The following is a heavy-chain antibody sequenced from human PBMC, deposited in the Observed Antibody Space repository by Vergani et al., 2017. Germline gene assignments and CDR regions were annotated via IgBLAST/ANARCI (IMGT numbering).Heavy chain of an antibody. J-gene: IGHJ6*02. V-gene: IGHV4-39*07. CDR3: ARGRSMVRGVTAYGMDV. Sequence: QLQLQESGPGLVKPSETLSLICTVSGGSINPSSSFWGWIRQSPGKGLEWIGHIHTGGSTDLNPSLKSRVTISVDTSKNQFSLKLSSVTAADTAVYYCARGRSMVRGVTAYGMDVWGQGTTVTVSS. D-gene: IGHD3-10*01. CDR2: IHTGGST. CDR1: GGSINPSSSF.